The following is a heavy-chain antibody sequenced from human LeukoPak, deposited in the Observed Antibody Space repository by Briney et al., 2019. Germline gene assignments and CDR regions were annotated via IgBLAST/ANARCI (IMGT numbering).Heavy chain of an antibody. CDR1: GYTFTSYG. V-gene: IGHV1-18*01. D-gene: IGHD4-17*01. CDR2: ISAYNGNT. CDR3: ASTSRATTVTPGTY. Sequence: ASVKVSCKASGYTFTSYGISWVRQAPGQGLEWMGWISAYNGNTNYAQKLQGRVTVTTDTSTSTAYMGLRSLRSDDTAVYYCASTSRATTVTPGTYWGQGALVTVSS. J-gene: IGHJ4*02.